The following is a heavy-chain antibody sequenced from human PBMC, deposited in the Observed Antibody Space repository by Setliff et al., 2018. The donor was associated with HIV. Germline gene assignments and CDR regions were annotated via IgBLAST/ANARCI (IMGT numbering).Heavy chain of an antibody. CDR2: IGTGGDT. CDR3: ARDCRVGWVFTYGMDV. J-gene: IGHJ6*02. Sequence: PGGSLRLSCATSGFAFSDYDFHWVRQVTGEGLEWVSAIGTGGDTYHADSVKGRFTISRGNSKNTPFLQMNSLRPEDTAVYYCARDCRVGWVFTYGMDVWGQGTTVTVSS. V-gene: IGHV3-13*01. CDR1: GFAFSDYD. D-gene: IGHD6-13*01.